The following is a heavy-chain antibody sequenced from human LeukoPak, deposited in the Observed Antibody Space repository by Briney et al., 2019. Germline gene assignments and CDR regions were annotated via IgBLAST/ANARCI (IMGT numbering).Heavy chain of an antibody. V-gene: IGHV3-21*01. D-gene: IGHD3-22*01. CDR2: ISSSRNDI. J-gene: IGHJ3*02. Sequence: GSLRLSCAASGFTFSNYNMNWVRQAPGKGLGWVSSISSSRNDIYYADSVKGLFTISRDNRKNSLYLQMNSLRAEDTAVYYCARDRRFVNWDSSGEKAFDIWGQGTMVTVSS. CDR3: ARDRRFVNWDSSGEKAFDI. CDR1: GFTFSNYN.